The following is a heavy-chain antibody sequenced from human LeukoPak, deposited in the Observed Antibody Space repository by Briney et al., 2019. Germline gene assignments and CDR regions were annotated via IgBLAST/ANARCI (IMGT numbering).Heavy chain of an antibody. CDR3: ATRQWELRPFDY. D-gene: IGHD1-26*01. V-gene: IGHV4-34*01. CDR2: INHSGST. J-gene: IGHJ4*02. Sequence: SSETLSLTCAVYGGSFSGYYWSWIRQPPGKGLEWIGEINHSGSTNYNPSLKSRVTISVDTSKNQFSLKLSSVTAADTAVYYCATRQWELRPFDYWGQGTLVTVSS. CDR1: GGSFSGYY.